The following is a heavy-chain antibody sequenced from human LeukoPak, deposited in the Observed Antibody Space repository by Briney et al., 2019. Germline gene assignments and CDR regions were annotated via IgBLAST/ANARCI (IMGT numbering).Heavy chain of an antibody. Sequence: SETLSLTCTVSGGSISGSTYYWGWIRQPPGKGLEWIGYIYYSGSTNYNPSLKSRVTISVDTSKNQFSLKLSSVTAADTAVYYCAGLLAARRPYYYGMDVWGQGTTVTVSS. V-gene: IGHV4-61*05. D-gene: IGHD6-6*01. J-gene: IGHJ6*02. CDR1: GGSISGSTYY. CDR3: AGLLAARRPYYYGMDV. CDR2: IYYSGST.